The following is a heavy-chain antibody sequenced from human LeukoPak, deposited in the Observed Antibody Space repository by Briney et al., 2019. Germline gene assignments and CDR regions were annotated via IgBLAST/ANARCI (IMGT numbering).Heavy chain of an antibody. CDR2: ISSSGSTV. CDR3: ARLGHYYYFMDL. J-gene: IGHJ6*03. CDR1: GFTFSDYY. V-gene: IGHV3-11*01. Sequence: GGSLRLSCAAAGFTFSDYYMSWIRQAPGEGLEWVSYISSSGSTVYYADSLKGRFTISRDNAKNSLYLQMNSLRAEDTAVYYCARLGHYYYFMDLWGKGTTVTVSS.